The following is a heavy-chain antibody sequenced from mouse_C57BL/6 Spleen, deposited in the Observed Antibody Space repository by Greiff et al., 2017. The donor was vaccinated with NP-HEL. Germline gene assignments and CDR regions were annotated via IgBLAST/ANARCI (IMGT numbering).Heavy chain of an antibody. CDR1: GYAFSSSW. CDR3: ARDGLTTVVAFDY. D-gene: IGHD1-1*01. CDR2: IYPGDGDT. J-gene: IGHJ2*01. V-gene: IGHV1-82*01. Sequence: VKLLESGPELVKPGASVKISCKASGYAFSSSWMNWVKQRPGKGLEWIGRIYPGDGDTNYNGKFKGKATLTADKSSSTAYMQLSSLTSEDSAVDFCARDGLTTVVAFDYWGQGTTLTVSS.